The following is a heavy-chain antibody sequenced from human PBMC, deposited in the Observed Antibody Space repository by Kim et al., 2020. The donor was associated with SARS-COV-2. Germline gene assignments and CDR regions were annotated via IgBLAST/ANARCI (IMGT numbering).Heavy chain of an antibody. J-gene: IGHJ5*02. CDR1: GGSFSGYY. CDR2: INHSGST. CDR3: ARSLLGQQLEKGGWFDP. V-gene: IGHV4-34*01. D-gene: IGHD6-13*01. Sequence: SETLSLTCAVYGGSFSGYYWSWIRQPPGKGLEWIGEINHSGSTNYNPSLKSRVTISVDTSKNQFSLKLSSVTAADTAVYYCARSLLGQQLEKGGWFDPWGQGTLVTVSS.